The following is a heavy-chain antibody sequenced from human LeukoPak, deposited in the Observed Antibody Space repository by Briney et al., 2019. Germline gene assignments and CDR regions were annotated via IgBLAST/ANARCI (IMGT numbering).Heavy chain of an antibody. CDR1: GGSISSYY. J-gene: IGHJ4*02. CDR3: ARDRPDYGDSNFDY. CDR2: IYTSGST. Sequence: SETLSLTCTVSGGSISSYYWSWIRQPAGKGLDWIGRIYTSGSTNYNPSLKSRVTMSVDTSKNQFSLKLSSVTAADTAVYYCARDRPDYGDSNFDYWGQGTLVTVSS. D-gene: IGHD4-17*01. V-gene: IGHV4-4*07.